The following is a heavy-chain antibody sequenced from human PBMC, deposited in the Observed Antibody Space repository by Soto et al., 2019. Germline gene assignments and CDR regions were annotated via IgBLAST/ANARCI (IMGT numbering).Heavy chain of an antibody. CDR1: GFSLSTSGVG. CDR2: IYWDDDK. V-gene: IGHV2-5*02. J-gene: IGHJ3*02. CDR3: AQAISLNYDFWSGRPPAPAFDI. D-gene: IGHD3-3*01. Sequence: SGPTLVNPTQTLTLTCTFSGFSLSTSGVGVGWIRQPPGKALEWLALIYWDDDKRYSPSLKSRLTITKDTSKNQVVLTMTNMDPVDTATYYCAQAISLNYDFWSGRPPAPAFDIWGQGTMVTVSS.